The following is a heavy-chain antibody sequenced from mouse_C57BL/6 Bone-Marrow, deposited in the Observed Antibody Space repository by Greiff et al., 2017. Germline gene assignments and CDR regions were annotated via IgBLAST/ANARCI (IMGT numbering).Heavy chain of an antibody. D-gene: IGHD1-1*01. CDR1: GYTFTSYW. CDR2: IHPNSGST. CDR3: ARGTTVGYWYFDV. V-gene: IGHV1-64*01. Sequence: QVQLKQPGAELVKPGASVKLSCKASGYTFTSYWMHWVKQRPGQGLEWIGMIHPNSGSTNYNEKFKSKATLTVDKSSSTAYMQLSSLTSEDSAVYYSARGTTVGYWYFDVWGTGTTVTVSS. J-gene: IGHJ1*03.